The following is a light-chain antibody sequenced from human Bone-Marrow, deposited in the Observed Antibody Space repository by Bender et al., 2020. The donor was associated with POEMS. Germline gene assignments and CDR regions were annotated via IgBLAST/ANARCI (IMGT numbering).Light chain of an antibody. CDR2: SSH. CDR1: SSNIGAPA. Sequence: QSVLTQPPSASGTPGQRVTISCSGGSSNIGAPAVNWYQPLPGTAPPLLIYSSHRRPSEVPDRFSGSRSGTSASLAISGLQSEDEADYYCAVWDDSLNGWVFGGGTKLTVL. V-gene: IGLV1-44*01. J-gene: IGLJ3*02. CDR3: AVWDDSLNGWV.